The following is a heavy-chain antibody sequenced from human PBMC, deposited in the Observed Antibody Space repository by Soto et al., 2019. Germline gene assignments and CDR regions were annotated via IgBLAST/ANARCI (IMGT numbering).Heavy chain of an antibody. CDR2: IYYSGST. CDR3: ARLRPGNPYFDY. D-gene: IGHD4-4*01. Sequence: LSLTCTVSGGPISSRSNYWGWIRQPPGKGLEWIGNIYYSGSTYYHPSLKSRVTISADTSKNQLSLKVTSVTAADTAVYYCARLRPGNPYFDYWGPGTLVTVSS. J-gene: IGHJ4*02. V-gene: IGHV4-39*01. CDR1: GGPISSRSNY.